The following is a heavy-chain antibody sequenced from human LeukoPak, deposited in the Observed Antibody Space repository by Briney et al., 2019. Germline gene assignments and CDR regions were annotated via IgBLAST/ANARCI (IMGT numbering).Heavy chain of an antibody. V-gene: IGHV4-61*02. CDR1: GGSSSSGSYY. J-gene: IGHJ6*03. Sequence: SQTLSLTCTVSGGSSSSGSYYWSWIRQPAGKGLEWIGRIYTSGSTNYNPSLKSRVTISVDTSKNQFSLKLSSVTAADTAVYYCAREFVDTAMAQYYYYYYYYMDVWGKGTTVTVSS. CDR2: IYTSGST. D-gene: IGHD5-18*01. CDR3: AREFVDTAMAQYYYYYYYYMDV.